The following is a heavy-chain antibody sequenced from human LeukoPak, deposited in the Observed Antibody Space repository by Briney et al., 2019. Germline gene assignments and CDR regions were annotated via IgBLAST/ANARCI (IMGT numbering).Heavy chain of an antibody. Sequence: ASVKVPCKASGYAFTSYGISWVRQAPGQGLEWMGWISAYNGNTNYAQKLQGRVTMTTDTSTSTAYMELRSLRSDDTAVYYCAREAPSSGWYYYYYGMDVWGQGTTVTVSS. CDR2: ISAYNGNT. J-gene: IGHJ6*02. CDR3: AREAPSSGWYYYYYGMDV. CDR1: GYAFTSYG. D-gene: IGHD6-19*01. V-gene: IGHV1-18*01.